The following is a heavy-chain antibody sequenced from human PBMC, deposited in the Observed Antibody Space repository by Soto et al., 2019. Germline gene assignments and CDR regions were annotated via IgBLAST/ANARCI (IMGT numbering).Heavy chain of an antibody. Sequence: EVQLVESGGGLVKPGGSLRLSCAASGFTFSSYSMNWVRQAPGKGLEWVSSISSSSSYIYYADSVKGRFTISRDNAKNSLYLQMNGLRAEDTAVYYCARDLSSWQDHDAFDIWGQGTMVTVSS. D-gene: IGHD6-13*01. V-gene: IGHV3-21*01. CDR2: ISSSSSYI. CDR3: ARDLSSWQDHDAFDI. CDR1: GFTFSSYS. J-gene: IGHJ3*02.